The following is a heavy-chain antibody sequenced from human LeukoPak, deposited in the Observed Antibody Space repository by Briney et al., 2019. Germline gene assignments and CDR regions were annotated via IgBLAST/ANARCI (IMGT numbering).Heavy chain of an antibody. CDR2: TSYDGSDK. CDR3: ARDRSDGYNYGGY. V-gene: IGHV3-30*04. CDR1: GFTFSVYA. Sequence: GGSLRLSCAASGFTFSVYAMHWVRQAPGTGPEWVAVTSYDGSDKYYADSVKGRFTISRDNSKNTLYLQMNSLRAEDTAVYYCARDRSDGYNYGGYWGQGTLVTVSS. D-gene: IGHD5-24*01. J-gene: IGHJ4*02.